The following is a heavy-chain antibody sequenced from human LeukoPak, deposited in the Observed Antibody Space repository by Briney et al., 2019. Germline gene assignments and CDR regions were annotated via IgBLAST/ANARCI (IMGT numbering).Heavy chain of an antibody. CDR2: FDPEDGET. Sequence: ASVKVSCKVSGYTLTELSMHWVRQAPGKGLEWMGGFDPEDGETIYAQKFQGRVTMTEDTSTDTAYMELSSPRSEDTAVYYCSVVVMNYYHYMDVWGKGTTVTVSS. J-gene: IGHJ6*03. CDR3: SVVVMNYYHYMDV. CDR1: GYTLTELS. V-gene: IGHV1-24*01. D-gene: IGHD3-22*01.